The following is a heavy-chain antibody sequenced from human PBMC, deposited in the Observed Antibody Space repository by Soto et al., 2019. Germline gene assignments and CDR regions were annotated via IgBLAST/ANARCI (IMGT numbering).Heavy chain of an antibody. CDR2: ISSSSSYI. V-gene: IGHV3-21*01. CDR1: GFTFSSYS. CDR3: ARAKGGQWLADAFDI. Sequence: EVQLVESGGGLVKPGGSLRLSCAASGFTFSSYSMNWVRQAPGKGLEWVSSISSSSSYIYYADSVKGRFTISRDNAKNSLYLQMNSLRAEDTAVYYCARAKGGQWLADAFDIWGQGTMVTVSS. J-gene: IGHJ3*02. D-gene: IGHD6-19*01.